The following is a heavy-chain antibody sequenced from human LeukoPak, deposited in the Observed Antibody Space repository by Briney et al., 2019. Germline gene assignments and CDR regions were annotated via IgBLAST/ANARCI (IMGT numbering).Heavy chain of an antibody. D-gene: IGHD2-2*01. CDR1: GGSFSGYY. V-gene: IGHV4-34*01. J-gene: IGHJ6*03. Sequence: SETLSLTCAVYGGSFSGYYWSWIRQPPGKGREWIGEINHSGSTNYNPSLKSRVTISVDTSKNQFSLKLSSVTAADTAVYYCARGFEVPAAISYYYMDVWGNGTTVTVSS. CDR2: INHSGST. CDR3: ARGFEVPAAISYYYMDV.